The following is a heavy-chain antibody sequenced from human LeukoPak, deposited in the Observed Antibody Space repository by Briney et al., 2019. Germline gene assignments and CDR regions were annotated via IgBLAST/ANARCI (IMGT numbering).Heavy chain of an antibody. Sequence: PGGSLRLSCAASGFTFSESWVTWVRQVPGQGLEWVAHINHEGGGIQYVDSVKGRFTISRDNAKGSVYLQMNILRAEDTAIYHCATYINWVAGDVWGQGTTVIVSS. CDR3: ATYINWVAGDV. D-gene: IGHD1-1*01. J-gene: IGHJ6*02. CDR2: INHEGGGI. V-gene: IGHV3-7*01. CDR1: GFTFSESW.